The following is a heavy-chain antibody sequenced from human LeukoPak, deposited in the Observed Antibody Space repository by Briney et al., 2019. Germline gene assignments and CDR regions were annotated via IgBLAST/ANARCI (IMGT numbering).Heavy chain of an antibody. D-gene: IGHD2-15*01. CDR1: GFTFSSYW. CDR3: AKEKGTRAPIVFDM. V-gene: IGHV3-7*01. Sequence: SGGSLRLSCAASGFTFSSYWMSWVRQAPGKGLEWVANIKQDGSEKYYVDSVKGRFTISRDNAKNSLYVQMNSLRAEDTAVYYCAKEKGTRAPIVFDMWGQGSMVTVSS. J-gene: IGHJ3*02. CDR2: IKQDGSEK.